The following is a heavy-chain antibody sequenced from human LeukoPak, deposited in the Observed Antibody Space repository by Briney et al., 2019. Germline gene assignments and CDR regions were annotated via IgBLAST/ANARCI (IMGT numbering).Heavy chain of an antibody. Sequence: GGSLRLSCAASEFIFSRYAMHWVRQAPGKGLEWVGILSYDDTNEYYADSVAGRFTISRDNSKNTLYLQMNSLRPDDTAVYYCARDRRDGNNLAFHFDYWGQGTLVTVSS. CDR3: ARDRRDGNNLAFHFDY. D-gene: IGHD5-24*01. J-gene: IGHJ4*02. CDR1: EFIFSRYA. V-gene: IGHV3-30*04. CDR2: LSYDDTNE.